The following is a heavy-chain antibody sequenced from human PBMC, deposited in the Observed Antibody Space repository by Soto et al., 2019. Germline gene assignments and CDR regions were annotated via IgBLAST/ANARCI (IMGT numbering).Heavy chain of an antibody. Sequence: EVQLVESGGGLVQPGGSLRLSCAASGFTFSSYSMNWVRQAPGKGLEWVSYISSSSSTIYYADSVKGRFTISRHNAKNSLYLQMNSLRAEDTAVYYCARDGAAAAFDAFDFWGQGTMVTVSS. J-gene: IGHJ3*01. CDR1: GFTFSSYS. V-gene: IGHV3-48*01. CDR2: ISSSSSTI. CDR3: ARDGAAAAFDAFDF. D-gene: IGHD6-13*01.